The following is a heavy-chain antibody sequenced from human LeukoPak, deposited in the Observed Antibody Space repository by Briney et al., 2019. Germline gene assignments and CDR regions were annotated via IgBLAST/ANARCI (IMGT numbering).Heavy chain of an antibody. V-gene: IGHV4-34*01. Sequence: SETLSLTCAVYGGSFSGYYWSWIRQPPGKGLEWIGEINHIGNTNYNPSLKSRVTISVDTSKNQFSLKLSSVTAADTAVYYCARGVVVVPAAIQGIYYYYYMDVWGKGTTVTVSS. CDR3: ARGVVVVPAAIQGIYYYYYMDV. D-gene: IGHD2-2*02. CDR2: INHIGNT. CDR1: GGSFSGYY. J-gene: IGHJ6*03.